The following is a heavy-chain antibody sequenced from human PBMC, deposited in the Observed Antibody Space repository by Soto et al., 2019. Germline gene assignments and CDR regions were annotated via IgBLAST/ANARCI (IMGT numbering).Heavy chain of an antibody. V-gene: IGHV1-18*01. Sequence: ASVKVSCKASGYTFTSYGISWVRQAPGQGLEWMGWISAYNGNTNYAQKLQGRVTMTTDTSTSPAYMELRSLRSDDTAVYYCARRGLTLPRKQPHDDYWGQGTLVTVSS. CDR3: ARRGLTLPRKQPHDDY. J-gene: IGHJ4*02. D-gene: IGHD1-1*01. CDR2: ISAYNGNT. CDR1: GYTFTSYG.